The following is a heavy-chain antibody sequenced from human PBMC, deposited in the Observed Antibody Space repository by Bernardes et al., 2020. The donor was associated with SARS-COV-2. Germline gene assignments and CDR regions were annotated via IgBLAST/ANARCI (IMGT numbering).Heavy chain of an antibody. CDR3: ARVEGFCSGGTFFSLFYFDH. J-gene: IGHJ4*02. CDR2: ISGYHGNT. D-gene: IGHD2-15*01. CDR1: GYTYTDYG. Sequence: ASVKVSCKASGYTYTDYGIAWVRQAPGHGLEWLGWISGYHGNTNYARPLQGRISMASDLSTNTAVMELRRLRIDDTDGYFCARVEGFCSGGTFFSLFYFDHWGQGTQVSVSS. V-gene: IGHV1-18*04.